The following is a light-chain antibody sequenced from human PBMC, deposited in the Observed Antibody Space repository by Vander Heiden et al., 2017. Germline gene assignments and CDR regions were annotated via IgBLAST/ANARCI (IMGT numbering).Light chain of an antibody. J-gene: IGKJ4*01. CDR1: QSISSY. Sequence: DIQMTQSPSSLSASVGDRVTSTCRASQSISSYLNWYQQKPGQAPKLLIYAASSLQSGVPSRFSGSGSGTDFTLTISSLQPEDFATYYCQQSYSTPLTFGGGTKVEIK. V-gene: IGKV1-39*01. CDR3: QQSYSTPLT. CDR2: AAS.